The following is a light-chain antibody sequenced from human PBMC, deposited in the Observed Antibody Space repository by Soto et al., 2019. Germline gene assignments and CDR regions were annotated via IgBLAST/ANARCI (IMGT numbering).Light chain of an antibody. CDR2: DDS. CDR1: DIGSKS. CDR3: HVWDRASDHYV. J-gene: IGLJ1*01. V-gene: IGLV3-21*02. Sequence: SYELTQPPSGSVAPGQTVRVTCGGKDIGSKSVHWYQQKPGQAPVLVVYDDSDRHSGIPERFSGYNSGNTATLTISSLEAGDEAEHQCHVWDRASDHYVSGAGTKVTVL.